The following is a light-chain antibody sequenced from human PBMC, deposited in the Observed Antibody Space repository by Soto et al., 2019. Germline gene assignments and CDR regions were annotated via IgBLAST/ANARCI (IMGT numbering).Light chain of an antibody. Sequence: VVMTQSPATLSVSPGERATLSCRASQSVSSNLAWYQQKPGQAPRLLIYGASNRATGIPARFSGSGSGTDFTLIISSLQSEDFAVYYCQQYNNWPRTFGQGTKVDIK. CDR3: QQYNNWPRT. V-gene: IGKV3-15*01. CDR1: QSVSSN. CDR2: GAS. J-gene: IGKJ1*01.